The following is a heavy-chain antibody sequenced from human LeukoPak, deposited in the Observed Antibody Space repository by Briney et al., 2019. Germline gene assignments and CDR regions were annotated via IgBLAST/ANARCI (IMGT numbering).Heavy chain of an antibody. CDR3: AKDGLYYDSSDHVYYFHS. V-gene: IGHV3-23*01. D-gene: IGHD3-22*01. Sequence: GVSLSLSCAASGFTFSRSAMTWVRQAPGTGLEFVASIIYSGDATYYADSGKGRFTISRDNSKNTLYLQMNSLRAEDTALYYCAKDGLYYDSSDHVYYFHSWGQGTLVTVSS. CDR1: GFTFSRSA. CDR2: IIYSGDAT. J-gene: IGHJ4*02.